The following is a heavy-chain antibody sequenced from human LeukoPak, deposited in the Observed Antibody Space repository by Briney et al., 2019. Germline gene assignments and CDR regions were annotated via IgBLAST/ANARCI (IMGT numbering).Heavy chain of an antibody. D-gene: IGHD3-9*01. CDR2: TYYRSKWYN. Sequence: SQTLSLTCAFSGDSVSSNSAAWNWIRQSPSRGLEWLGRTYYRSKWYNDYAVSVKSRITINPDTSKNQFSLQLNSVTPEDTAVYYCARVLLYDILTGYYYFDYWGQGTLVTVSS. CDR3: ARVLLYDILTGYYYFDY. V-gene: IGHV6-1*01. J-gene: IGHJ4*02. CDR1: GDSVSSNSAA.